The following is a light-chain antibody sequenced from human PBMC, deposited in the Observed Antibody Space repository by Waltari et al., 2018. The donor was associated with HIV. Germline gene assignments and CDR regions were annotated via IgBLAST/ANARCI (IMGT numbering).Light chain of an antibody. CDR2: GAS. V-gene: IGKV3-20*01. CDR3: QQYGSSPLT. Sequence: EIVLSQSPDTLSLSPGERATLSCRASQSVTSSFLIWYQQKLAQAPRRIISGASSRATGIPARFIGGGSGTDFTLTIIRLEPEDFAVYYCQQYGSSPLTFCGGTKVDIK. CDR1: QSVTSSF. J-gene: IGKJ4*01.